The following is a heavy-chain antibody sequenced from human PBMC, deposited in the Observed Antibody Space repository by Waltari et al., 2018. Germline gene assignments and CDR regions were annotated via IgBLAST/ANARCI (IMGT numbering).Heavy chain of an antibody. CDR1: GFTFSSSE. CDR2: ISSSGSTI. CDR3: ASELWVGYFDY. J-gene: IGHJ4*02. D-gene: IGHD2-21*01. Sequence: EVQLVESGGGLVQPGGSLRLSCAASGFTFSSSEMNWVRQAPGKGLEWVSYISSSGSTIYYADSVKGRFTISRDNAKNSLYLQMNSLRAEDTAVYYCASELWVGYFDYWGQGTLVTVSS. V-gene: IGHV3-48*03.